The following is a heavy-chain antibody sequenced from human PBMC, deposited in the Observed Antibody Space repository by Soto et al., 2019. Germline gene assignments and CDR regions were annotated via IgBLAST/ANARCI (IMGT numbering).Heavy chain of an antibody. CDR3: ETGRLKYWYS. Sequence: EVQLVESGGGLVQPGGSLRLSCAASGFTFSILDMYWVRQATGNGLEWVSGIGGAGVTYYQGSVKGRFTLSIENTENSLDLQMNSLRVGDTAVYYCETGRLKYWYSWCQGTLVTV. CDR2: IGGAGVT. CDR1: GFTFSILD. D-gene: IGHD2-21*01. V-gene: IGHV3-13*01. J-gene: IGHJ4*02.